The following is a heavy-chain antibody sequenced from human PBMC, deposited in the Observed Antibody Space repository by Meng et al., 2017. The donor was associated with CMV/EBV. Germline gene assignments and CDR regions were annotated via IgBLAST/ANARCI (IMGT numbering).Heavy chain of an antibody. Sequence: SETLSLTCTVSGGSISSYYWSWIRQPPGKGLEWIGYIYYSGSTNYNPSLKSRVTISVDTSKNQFSLKLSSVTAADTAVYYCARAYYDFWSGYFRNPNSMDVWGQGTTVTVSS. D-gene: IGHD3-3*01. CDR3: ARAYYDFWSGYFRNPNSMDV. CDR2: IYYSGST. CDR1: GGSISSYY. V-gene: IGHV4-59*01. J-gene: IGHJ6*02.